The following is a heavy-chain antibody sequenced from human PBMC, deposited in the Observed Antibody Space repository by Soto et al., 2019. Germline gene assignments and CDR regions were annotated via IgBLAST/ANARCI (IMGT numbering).Heavy chain of an antibody. V-gene: IGHV2-5*01. CDR2: IYWNEDE. CDR3: AHRGYGDYPRDNWFDP. J-gene: IGHJ5*02. CDR1: GFSLNTGGAG. Sequence: ESGPTLVNPTQTLTLTCTFSGFSLNTGGAGVGWIRQSPGKALEWLALIYWNEDERYSPSLKSRLTITKDTSKNQVVLTMTNMDPVDTATYYCAHRGYGDYPRDNWFDPWGQGTLVTVSS. D-gene: IGHD4-17*01.